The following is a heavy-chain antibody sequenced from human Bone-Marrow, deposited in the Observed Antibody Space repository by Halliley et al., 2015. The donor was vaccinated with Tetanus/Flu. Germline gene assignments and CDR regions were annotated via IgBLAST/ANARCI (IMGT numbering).Heavy chain of an antibody. D-gene: IGHD4-17*01. CDR3: ARDVGGDYNS. V-gene: IGHV4-31*03. CDR1: GGSIGSGGYY. Sequence: TLSLTCTVSGGSIGSGGYYWSWVRQHPGKGLEWIGHIFYTGSTYYSPSLRGRVAISLDTSKNHFSLRLSSVSAADTAVYYRARDVGGDYNSWGQGALVTVSS. CDR2: IFYTGST. J-gene: IGHJ4*02.